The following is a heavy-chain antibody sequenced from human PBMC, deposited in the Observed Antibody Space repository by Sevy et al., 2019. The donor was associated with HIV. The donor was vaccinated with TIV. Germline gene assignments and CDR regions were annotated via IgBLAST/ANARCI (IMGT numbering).Heavy chain of an antibody. Sequence: GGSLRLSCAASGFTFNNAWMSWVRQAPGQGLEWVGRIKSKTDGGTTDYAAPVKGRFTISRDDSKNTLFLQMNSLKTEDTAVYYCTTDPGYYDSSGYYYMWGQGTLVTVSS. J-gene: IGHJ4*02. CDR2: IKSKTDGGTT. CDR1: GFTFNNAW. CDR3: TTDPGYYDSSGYYYM. V-gene: IGHV3-15*01. D-gene: IGHD3-22*01.